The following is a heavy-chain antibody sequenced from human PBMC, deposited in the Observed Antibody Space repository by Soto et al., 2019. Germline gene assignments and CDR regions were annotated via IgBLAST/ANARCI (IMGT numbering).Heavy chain of an antibody. D-gene: IGHD3-3*01. V-gene: IGHV6-1*01. CDR2: TYYRSKRYN. CDR1: GDSVSSNSDA. Sequence: KQSQTLSLTCAISGDSVSSNSDAWNWIRQSPSRGLEWLGRTYYRSKRYNDYAVSVKSRITINPDTSKNQFSLQLNSVTPEDTAVYYCARDTRGHFWSGYRENYYYGMDVWGQGTTVTVSS. J-gene: IGHJ6*02. CDR3: ARDTRGHFWSGYRENYYYGMDV.